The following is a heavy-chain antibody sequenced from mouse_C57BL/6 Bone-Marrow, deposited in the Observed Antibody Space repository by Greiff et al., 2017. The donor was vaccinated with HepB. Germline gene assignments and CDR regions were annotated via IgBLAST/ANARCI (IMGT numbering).Heavy chain of an antibody. CDR2: IDPSDSYT. CDR1: GYTFTSYW. D-gene: IGHD2-3*01. J-gene: IGHJ3*01. V-gene: IGHV1-50*01. CDR3: ARGYFRFAY. Sequence: QVQLQQPGAELVKPGASVKLSCKASGYTFTSYWMQWVKQRPGQGLEWIGEIDPSDSYTNYNQKFKGKATLTVDTSSSTAYMQLSSRTSEDSAVYYCARGYFRFAYWGQGTLVTVSA.